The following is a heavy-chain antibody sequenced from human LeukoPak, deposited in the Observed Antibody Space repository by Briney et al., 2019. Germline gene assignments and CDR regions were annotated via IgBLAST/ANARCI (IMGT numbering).Heavy chain of an antibody. V-gene: IGHV3-53*01. D-gene: IGHD3-22*01. CDR2: IYSGGST. J-gene: IGHJ4*02. CDR3: ARDRLGDYDHSGYYDK. Sequence: PGGSLRLSCAASGFTVSSNYMSWVRQAPGKGLEWVSVIYSGGSTYYADSVKGRFTISRDNAKNSVYLQMNNLGAEDTAVYYCARDRLGDYDHSGYYDKWGQGTLVTVSS. CDR1: GFTVSSNY.